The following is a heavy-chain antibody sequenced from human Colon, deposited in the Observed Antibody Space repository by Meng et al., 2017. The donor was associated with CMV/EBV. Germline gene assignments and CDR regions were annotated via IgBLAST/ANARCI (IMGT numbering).Heavy chain of an antibody. D-gene: IGHD3-16*01. V-gene: IGHV3-9*01. Sequence: SLKISCAASGFTFDDHAMHWVRQVPGKGPEWVAGITWNSETIAYGDSVTGRFTVSRDNAKTALYLQMNTLRAEDTAVYYCARGSQLRWHTGWFDPWGQGTLVTVS. CDR1: GFTFDDHA. J-gene: IGHJ5*02. CDR3: ARGSQLRWHTGWFDP. CDR2: ITWNSETI.